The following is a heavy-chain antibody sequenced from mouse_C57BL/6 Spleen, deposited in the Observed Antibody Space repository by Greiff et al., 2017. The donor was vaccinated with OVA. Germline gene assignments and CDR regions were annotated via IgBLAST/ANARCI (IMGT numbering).Heavy chain of an antibody. D-gene: IGHD4-1*01. Sequence: QVQLKQPGAELVMPGASVKLSCKASGYTFTSYWMHWVKQRPGQGLEWIGEIDPSDSYTNYNQKFKGKSTLTVDKSSSTAYMQLSSLTSEDSAVYYCARGWDEGYYFDYWGQGTTLTVSS. J-gene: IGHJ2*01. CDR1: GYTFTSYW. V-gene: IGHV1-69*01. CDR2: IDPSDSYT. CDR3: ARGWDEGYYFDY.